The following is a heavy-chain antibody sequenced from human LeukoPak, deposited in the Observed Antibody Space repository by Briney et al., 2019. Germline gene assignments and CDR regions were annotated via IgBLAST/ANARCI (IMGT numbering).Heavy chain of an antibody. CDR3: ARALWNSGGYYFDY. CDR2: MNPNSGNT. J-gene: IGHJ4*02. D-gene: IGHD1-7*01. V-gene: IGHV1-8*01. CDR1: GYTFTSYD. Sequence: ASVKVSCKASGYTFTSYDINWVRQATGQGLEWMGWMNPNSGNTGYAQKFQGRVTMTRNTSISTAYMELSSLRSEDTAVYYSARALWNSGGYYFDYWGQGTLVTVSS.